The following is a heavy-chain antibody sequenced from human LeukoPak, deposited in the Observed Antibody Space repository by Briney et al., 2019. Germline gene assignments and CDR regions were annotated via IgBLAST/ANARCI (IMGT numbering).Heavy chain of an antibody. CDR1: GYSISSGCY. CDR2: IYHSGST. Sequence: HPSETLSLTCAGSGYSISSGCYWGWIRQPPGKGLEWIGNIYHSGSTYKNPSLKSRVTISLDTSKNQFSLSLSSVTAADTAMYYCARLSGAPIRHPIYHFDYWGQGTLVTVSS. J-gene: IGHJ4*02. CDR3: ARLSGAPIRHPIYHFDY. V-gene: IGHV4-38-2*01. D-gene: IGHD2-2*02.